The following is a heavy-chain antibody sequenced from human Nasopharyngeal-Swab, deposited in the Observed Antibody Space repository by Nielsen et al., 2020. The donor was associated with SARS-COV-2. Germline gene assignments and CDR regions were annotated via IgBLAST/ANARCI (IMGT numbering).Heavy chain of an antibody. J-gene: IGHJ5*02. V-gene: IGHV4-39*01. CDR2: IYYSGST. CDR3: ASSPFRITIFGVVIGNWFDP. Sequence: WIRQCPGQGLAWVGGIYYSGSTYYTPSLKSRVTISVDTSKNQFSLKLSSVTAADTAVYYCASSPFRITIFGVVIGNWFDPWGQGTLVTVSS. D-gene: IGHD3-3*01.